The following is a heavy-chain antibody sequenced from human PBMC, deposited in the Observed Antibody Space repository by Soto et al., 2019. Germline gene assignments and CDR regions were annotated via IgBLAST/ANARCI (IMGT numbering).Heavy chain of an antibody. V-gene: IGHV4-39*01. J-gene: IGHJ4*02. D-gene: IGHD2-2*01. CDR3: ARHSSSSTRNPFDH. CDR1: GGSISSSSYY. Sequence: PSETLSLTCTVSGGSISSSSYYWGWIRQPPGKGLEWIGSIYYSGSTYYNPSLKSRVTISVDTSKNQFSLKLSSVTAADTAVYYCARHSSSSTRNPFDHWGQGTLVTVSS. CDR2: IYYSGST.